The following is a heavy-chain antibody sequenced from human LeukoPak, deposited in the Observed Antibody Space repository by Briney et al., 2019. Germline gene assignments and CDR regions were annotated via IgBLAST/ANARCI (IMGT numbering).Heavy chain of an antibody. J-gene: IGHJ6*03. CDR2: ISSSGSTI. Sequence: PGGSLRLSCTASGFTFSDYYMSWIRQAPGKGLEWVSYISSSGSTIYYADSVKGRFTISRDNAKNSLYLQMNSLRAEDTALYYCAKDGTATITYYYYMDVWGKGTTVTISS. CDR1: GFTFSDYY. V-gene: IGHV3-11*01. D-gene: IGHD5-24*01. CDR3: AKDGTATITYYYYMDV.